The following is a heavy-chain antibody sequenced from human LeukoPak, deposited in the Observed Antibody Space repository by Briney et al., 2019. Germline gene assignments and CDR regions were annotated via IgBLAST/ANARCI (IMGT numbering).Heavy chain of an antibody. Sequence: GGSLRLSCAASGFTFSSYSMNWVRQAPGKGLEWVSSISSSSSYIYYADSVKGRFTISRDNAKNSLYLQMNSLRAEDTAVYYCASWIQLWYYFDYWGQGTLVTVSS. CDR2: ISSSSSYI. D-gene: IGHD5-18*01. CDR3: ASWIQLWYYFDY. V-gene: IGHV3-21*01. CDR1: GFTFSSYS. J-gene: IGHJ4*02.